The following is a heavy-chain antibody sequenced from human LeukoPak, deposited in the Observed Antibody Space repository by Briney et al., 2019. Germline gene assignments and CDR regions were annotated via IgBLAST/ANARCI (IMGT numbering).Heavy chain of an antibody. CDR3: ATYSSSWYEGSRWFDP. V-gene: IGHV3-23*01. Sequence: GGSLRLSCAASGFTFSSYAMSWVRQAPGKGLEWVSTISGSGGSTYYADSVKGRFTISRDNSKNTLYLQMNSLRAEDTAVYYCATYSSSWYEGSRWFDPWGQGTLVTVSS. CDR1: GFTFSSYA. CDR2: ISGSGGST. D-gene: IGHD6-13*01. J-gene: IGHJ5*02.